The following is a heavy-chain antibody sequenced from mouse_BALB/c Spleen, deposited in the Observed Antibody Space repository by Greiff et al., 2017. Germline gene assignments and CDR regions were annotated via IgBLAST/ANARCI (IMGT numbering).Heavy chain of an antibody. Sequence: VKLQQSGAELMRPGASVKISCKATGYTFSSYWIEWVKQRPGHGLEWIGEILPGSGSTNYNEKFKGKATFTADTSSNTAYMQLSSLTSEDSAVYYCARYGSFDYWGQGTTLTVSS. J-gene: IGHJ2*01. D-gene: IGHD1-1*01. CDR1: GYTFSSYW. V-gene: IGHV1-9*01. CDR2: ILPGSGST. CDR3: ARYGSFDY.